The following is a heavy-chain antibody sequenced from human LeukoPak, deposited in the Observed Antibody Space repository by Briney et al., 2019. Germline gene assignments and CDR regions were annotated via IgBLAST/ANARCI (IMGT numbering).Heavy chain of an antibody. CDR1: GDSISSYY. CDR3: VRVHLLPPDCYFDL. Sequence: SETLSLTCTVSGDSISSYYWSWIRLAPGKGLEWIGNIHNIVNINYNPALKSRVTILIDTSKNQFSLQLNSVTAADTAVYYCVRVHLLPPDCYFDLWGRGTLVTVSS. CDR2: IHNIVNI. J-gene: IGHJ2*01. V-gene: IGHV4-59*12.